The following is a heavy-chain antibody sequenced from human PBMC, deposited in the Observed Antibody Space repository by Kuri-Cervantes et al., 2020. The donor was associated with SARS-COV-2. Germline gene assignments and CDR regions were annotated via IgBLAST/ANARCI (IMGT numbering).Heavy chain of an antibody. J-gene: IGHJ4*02. CDR3: ARVNWGFDY. Sequence: GSLRLSCTVSGGSSSSYYWSWIRQPAGKGPGWIRRIHTSGSTNFNPSLKSRVTMSVDTSNNQFSLKLSSLTAADTAVYYCARVNWGFDYWGQGTLVTVSS. CDR2: IHTSGST. D-gene: IGHD7-27*01. V-gene: IGHV4-4*07. CDR1: GGSSSSYY.